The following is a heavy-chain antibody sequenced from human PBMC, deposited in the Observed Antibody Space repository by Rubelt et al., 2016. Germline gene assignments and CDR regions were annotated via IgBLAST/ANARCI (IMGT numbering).Heavy chain of an antibody. D-gene: IGHD3-3*01. Sequence: QVQLVQSGAEVKKPGSSVKVSCKASGGTFSSYAISWVRQAPGQGLEWMGGIIPIFGTANYARKFQGRVQITADESTSTAYMELSRLGSEDTAVYYCATGGDFGVVIPNWFDPWGQGTLVTVSS. CDR2: IIPIFGTA. V-gene: IGHV1-69*01. CDR3: ATGGDFGVVIPNWFDP. J-gene: IGHJ5*02. CDR1: GGTFSSYA.